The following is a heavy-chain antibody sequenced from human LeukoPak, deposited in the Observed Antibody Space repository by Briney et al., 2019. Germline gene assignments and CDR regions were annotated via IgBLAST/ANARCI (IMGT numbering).Heavy chain of an antibody. J-gene: IGHJ4*02. V-gene: IGHV3-74*01. CDR3: ARGSLGDGSLLIDY. Sequence: GGSLRLSCAASGFTFSRYWMHWVRQAAGKGLVWVSRINSDGSDITYADSVRGRFTISRDNAKNTVYLQMNSLRAEDTAVYYCARGSLGDGSLLIDYWGQGTLVTVSS. CDR2: INSDGSDI. D-gene: IGHD1-26*01. CDR1: GFTFSRYW.